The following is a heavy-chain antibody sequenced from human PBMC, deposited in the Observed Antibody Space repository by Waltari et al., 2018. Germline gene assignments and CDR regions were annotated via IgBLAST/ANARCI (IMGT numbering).Heavy chain of an antibody. CDR1: GGNFSSYS. CDR2: IIPVFGTT. D-gene: IGHD2-2*01. Sequence: QVRLVQSGAEVKKPGSSLKVSCKAFGGNFSSYSINWVRQAPGQGLEWMGGIIPVFGTTNYAQKFQDRLAITADESTSTAYMELSSLRSEDTAAYYCTTSSYCGTTTCYQYYGMDVWGQGTTVTVSS. V-gene: IGHV1-69*01. CDR3: TTSSYCGTTTCYQYYGMDV. J-gene: IGHJ6*02.